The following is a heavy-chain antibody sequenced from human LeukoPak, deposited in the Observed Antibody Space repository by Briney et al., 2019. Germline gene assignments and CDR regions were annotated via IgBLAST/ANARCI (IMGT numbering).Heavy chain of an antibody. CDR1: GGSISSGGYY. D-gene: IGHD3-16*02. Sequence: SQTLSLTCTVSGGSISSGGYYWSWIRQHPGKGLEWIGYIYYSGSTYYNPSLKSRVTISVDTSKNQFSLKLSSVTAADTAVYYCAREWFMFGGVIVRNYFDYWGQGTLVTVSS. CDR3: AREWFMFGGVIVRNYFDY. J-gene: IGHJ4*02. V-gene: IGHV4-31*03. CDR2: IYYSGST.